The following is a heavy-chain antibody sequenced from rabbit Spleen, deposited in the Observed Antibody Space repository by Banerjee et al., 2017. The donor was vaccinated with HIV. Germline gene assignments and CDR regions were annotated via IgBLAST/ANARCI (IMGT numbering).Heavy chain of an antibody. Sequence: LEESGGGLVKPGGTLTLTCTVSGFSFSSNWICWVRQAPGKGLEWIACIDTSDGDTDYANWPKGRFTISKTSSITVDLKMTSLTAADMATYFCARGGGLWGQGTLVTVS. V-gene: IGHV1S45*01. CDR3: ARGGGL. CDR1: GFSFSSNW. CDR2: IDTSDGDT. J-gene: IGHJ4*01.